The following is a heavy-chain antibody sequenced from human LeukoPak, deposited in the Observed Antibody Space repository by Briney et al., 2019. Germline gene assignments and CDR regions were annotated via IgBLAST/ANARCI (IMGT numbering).Heavy chain of an antibody. D-gene: IGHD3-22*01. J-gene: IGHJ3*02. CDR2: ISGSGGSA. CDR3: AKVNYYDGSGYYYDAFDI. CDR1: GFTFSSYA. Sequence: PGGSLRLSCAASGFTFSSYAMSWVRRAPGKGLEWVSGISGSGGSAYYADSVKGRFTISRDNSRNTLYLQVNSLRAEDTAVYYCAKVNYYDGSGYYYDAFDIWGQGAMVTVSS. V-gene: IGHV3-23*01.